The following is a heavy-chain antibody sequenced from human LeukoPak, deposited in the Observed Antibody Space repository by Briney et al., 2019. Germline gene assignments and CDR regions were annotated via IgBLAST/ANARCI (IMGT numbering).Heavy chain of an antibody. Sequence: KPSETLSLTCTVSGGSISSYYWSWIRQPPGKGLEWIGYIYYSGSTNYNPSLKSRVTISVDTSKNQFSLKLSSVTAADTAVYYCARGSGGRHYYYYYMDVWGKGTTVTISS. J-gene: IGHJ6*03. CDR3: ARGSGGRHYYYYYMDV. V-gene: IGHV4-59*01. CDR1: GGSISSYY. CDR2: IYYSGST. D-gene: IGHD2-15*01.